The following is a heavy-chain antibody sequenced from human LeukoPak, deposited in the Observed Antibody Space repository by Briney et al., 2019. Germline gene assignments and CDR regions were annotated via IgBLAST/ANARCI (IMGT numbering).Heavy chain of an antibody. Sequence: GGSLRLSCAGYGFTFSSYAMNWVRQAPGKGLEWVAVIWYDGSNKYYADSVKGRFTISRDNSKNTLYLQMNSLRAEDTAVYYCARGPSPNSWADYWGQGTLVTVSS. D-gene: IGHD6-13*01. CDR2: IWYDGSNK. V-gene: IGHV3-33*08. CDR1: GFTFSSYA. J-gene: IGHJ4*02. CDR3: ARGPSPNSWADY.